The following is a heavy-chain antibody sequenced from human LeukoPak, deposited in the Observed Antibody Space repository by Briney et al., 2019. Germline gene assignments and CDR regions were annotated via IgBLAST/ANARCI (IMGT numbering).Heavy chain of an antibody. CDR1: GGSISSSSYY. Sequence: PSETLSLTCTVSGGSISSSSYYWGWIRQPPGKGLEWIGSIYYSGSTYYNPSLKGRVTISVDTSKNQFSLKLSSVTAADTAVYYCAREEVMDVVVPAASNWFDPWGQGTLVTVSS. J-gene: IGHJ5*02. V-gene: IGHV4-39*02. D-gene: IGHD2-2*01. CDR2: IYYSGST. CDR3: AREEVMDVVVPAASNWFDP.